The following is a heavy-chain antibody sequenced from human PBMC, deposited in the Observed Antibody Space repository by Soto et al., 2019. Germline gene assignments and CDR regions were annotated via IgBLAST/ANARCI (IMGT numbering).Heavy chain of an antibody. CDR1: GFNFSIYS. CDR3: AIDSDGGY. D-gene: IGHD2-15*01. V-gene: IGHV3-23*01. Sequence: EVRLSESGGGLVQPGESLRLSCAASGFNFSIYSMIWVRQAPGKGLEWVSGSSATTGNTYYTNSVKGRFTISRDNVEKTLFLQTNNLRAEDTALYYCAIDSDGGYGGQGTLVPVSS. CDR2: SSATTGNT. J-gene: IGHJ4*02.